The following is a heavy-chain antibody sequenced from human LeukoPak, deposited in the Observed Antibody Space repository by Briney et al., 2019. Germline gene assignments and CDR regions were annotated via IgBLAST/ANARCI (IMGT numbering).Heavy chain of an antibody. Sequence: ASVKVSCKASGYAFTGYNMHWVRQAPGQRLEWMGWINPNSGGTNYAQKFQGRVTMTRDMSISTAYMELSRLTSDGAAVYYCARWFTITSGDYDILTSSYHRGMDVWGQGTTVTVSS. D-gene: IGHD3-9*01. V-gene: IGHV1-2*02. CDR1: GYAFTGYN. CDR2: INPNSGGT. J-gene: IGHJ6*02. CDR3: ARWFTITSGDYDILTSSYHRGMDV.